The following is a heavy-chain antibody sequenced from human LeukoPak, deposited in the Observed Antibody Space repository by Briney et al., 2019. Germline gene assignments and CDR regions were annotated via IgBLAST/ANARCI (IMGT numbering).Heavy chain of an antibody. Sequence: PGGSLRLSCVASGFDFSRFGFHWVRQAPGKGLEWVAVIWYDGSDKYYADSAKGRLTISRDNSNNTLYLQMSGLRAEDTAVYYCARVGHVFDAFGWLDIWGQGTMVAVSS. CDR2: IWYDGSDK. CDR3: ARVGHVFDAFGWLDI. J-gene: IGHJ3*02. D-gene: IGHD3-16*01. CDR1: GFDFSRFG. V-gene: IGHV3-33*01.